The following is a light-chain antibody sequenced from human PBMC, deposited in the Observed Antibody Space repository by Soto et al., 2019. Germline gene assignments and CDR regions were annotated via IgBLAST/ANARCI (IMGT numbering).Light chain of an antibody. Sequence: QSALTQPASVSGSPGQSITISCTGTSSDVGSYNLVSWYQQYPGKAPRIMIFEDSKRPSGVSNRFSGSKSGNTASLTISALQAEDEADYYCCSYARSSTYYVFGPGTKLTVL. J-gene: IGLJ1*01. CDR2: EDS. CDR3: CSYARSSTYYV. CDR1: SSDVGSYNL. V-gene: IGLV2-23*01.